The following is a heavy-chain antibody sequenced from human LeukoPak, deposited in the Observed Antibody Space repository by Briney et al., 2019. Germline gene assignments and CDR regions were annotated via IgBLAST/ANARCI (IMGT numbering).Heavy chain of an antibody. J-gene: IGHJ3*02. Sequence: GGSLRLSCAASKFTFSSHVMHWVRQAPGKGLDHVSAISSSGISTHYANSVRGRFTISRDNSKNMLYLQMDSLRTEDMAVYYCARGGKDGFDIWGQGTMVTVSS. CDR1: KFTFSSHV. D-gene: IGHD1-26*01. CDR2: ISSSGIST. CDR3: ARGGKDGFDI. V-gene: IGHV3-64*01.